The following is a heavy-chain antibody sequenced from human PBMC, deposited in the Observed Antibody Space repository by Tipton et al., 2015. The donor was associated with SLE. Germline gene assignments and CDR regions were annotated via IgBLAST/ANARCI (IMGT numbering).Heavy chain of an antibody. V-gene: IGHV4-59*01. CDR1: GGSITNYL. J-gene: IGHJ6*03. CDR2: IYYRGTI. D-gene: IGHD4-11*01. CDR3: ARAGTYSNFYYYHYMDV. Sequence: TLSLTCTVSGGSITNYLWSWIRQPPGKGLEWIGHIYYRGTISYNPSLKSRVTISLDASKKQLALRLSSVTAADTAVYYCARAGTYSNFYYYHYMDVWGEGTTVTVSS.